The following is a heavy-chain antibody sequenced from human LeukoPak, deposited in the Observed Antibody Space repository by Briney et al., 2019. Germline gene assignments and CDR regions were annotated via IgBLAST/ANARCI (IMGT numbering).Heavy chain of an antibody. CDR2: IYYSGST. CDR3: ARQGPIVAAGTYYYYYYMDV. V-gene: IGHV4-39*01. CDR1: GGSISSSSYY. Sequence: SETLSLTCTVSGGSISSSSYYWGWIRQPPGKGLEWIGSIYYSGSTYYNPSLKSRVTISVDTSKNQFSLKLSSVTAADTAVYYCARQGPIVAAGTYYYYYYMDVWGKGTTVTVSS. J-gene: IGHJ6*03. D-gene: IGHD6-13*01.